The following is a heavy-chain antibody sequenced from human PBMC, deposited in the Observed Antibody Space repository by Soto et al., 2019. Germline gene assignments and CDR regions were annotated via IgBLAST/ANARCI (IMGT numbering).Heavy chain of an antibody. Sequence: SETLSLTCTVSGGSISSCYWSWIRQPPGKGLEWIGYIYYSGSTNYNPSLKSRVTTSVDTSKNQFSLKLSSVTAADTAVYYCARANSSGGDAFDIWGQGTMVTVSS. CDR1: GGSISSCY. D-gene: IGHD6-19*01. J-gene: IGHJ3*02. V-gene: IGHV4-59*01. CDR3: ARANSSGGDAFDI. CDR2: IYYSGST.